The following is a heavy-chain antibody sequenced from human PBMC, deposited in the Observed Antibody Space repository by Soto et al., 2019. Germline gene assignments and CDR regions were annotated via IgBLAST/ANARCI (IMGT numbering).Heavy chain of an antibody. Sequence: PSETLSLTCTVSGGSISSSSYYWGWIRQPPGKGPEWIGSIYYSGSTYYNPSLKSRVTISVDTSKNQFSLKLSSVTVADTAVYYCAIHEGLNWFDPWGQGTLVTVSS. D-gene: IGHD3-16*01. CDR2: IYYSGST. CDR1: GGSISSSSYY. CDR3: AIHEGLNWFDP. J-gene: IGHJ5*02. V-gene: IGHV4-39*01.